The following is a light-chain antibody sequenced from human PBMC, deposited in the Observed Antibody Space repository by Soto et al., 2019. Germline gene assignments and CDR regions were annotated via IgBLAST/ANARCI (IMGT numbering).Light chain of an antibody. J-gene: IGLJ2*01. Sequence: QSALTQPASVSGSPGQSITISCTGTSSDVGGYNYVSWYQQHPGKAPKLMIYDVSNRPSGVSNRFSGSKSGNTASLTISGRQAEDEADYYCSSYTSSSTTVVFGAGTKLTVL. CDR1: SSDVGGYNY. CDR2: DVS. V-gene: IGLV2-14*01. CDR3: SSYTSSSTTVV.